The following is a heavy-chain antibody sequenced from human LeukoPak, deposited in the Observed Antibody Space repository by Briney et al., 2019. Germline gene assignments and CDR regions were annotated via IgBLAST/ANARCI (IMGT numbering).Heavy chain of an antibody. CDR2: MNPNSGNT. CDR1: GYTFTSYD. CDR3: ARDDCSSTSCYMGAFDI. D-gene: IGHD2-2*01. V-gene: IGHV1-8*01. J-gene: IGHJ3*02. Sequence: HRASVKVSCKASGYTFTSYDINWVRQATGQGLEWMGWMNPNSGNTGYAQKLQGRVTMTTDTSTSTAYMELRSLRSDDTAVYYCARDDCSSTSCYMGAFDIWGQGTMVTVSS.